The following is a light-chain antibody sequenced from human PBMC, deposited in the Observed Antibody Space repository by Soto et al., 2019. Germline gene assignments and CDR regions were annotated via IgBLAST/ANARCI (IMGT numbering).Light chain of an antibody. CDR1: QRVDIW. CDR2: KTS. Sequence: DIQMTQSPSTLSASVGDRVTITCRASQRVDIWLAWYQQKPGKAPKLLIHKTSTLENGVPSRFSGSGSGTDVTLTISSLQPDDFGTSSCRQYHTCHFTFGGGTTVQIQ. V-gene: IGKV1-5*03. CDR3: RQYHTCHFT. J-gene: IGKJ4*01.